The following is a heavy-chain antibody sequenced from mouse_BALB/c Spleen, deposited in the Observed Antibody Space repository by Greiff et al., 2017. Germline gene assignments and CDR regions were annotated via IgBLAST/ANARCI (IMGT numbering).Heavy chain of an antibody. Sequence: VQLQQSGTVLARPGASVKMSCKASGYTFTSYWMHWVKQRPGQGLEWIGAIYPGNSDTSYNQKFKGKAKLTAVTSTSTAYMELSSLTNEDSAVYYCTRDNYYGSYYYAMDYWGQGTSVTVSS. J-gene: IGHJ4*01. CDR1: GYTFTSYW. D-gene: IGHD1-1*01. CDR3: TRDNYYGSYYYAMDY. CDR2: IYPGNSDT. V-gene: IGHV1-5*01.